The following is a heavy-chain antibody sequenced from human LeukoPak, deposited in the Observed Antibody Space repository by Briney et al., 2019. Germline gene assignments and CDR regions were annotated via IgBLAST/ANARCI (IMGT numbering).Heavy chain of an antibody. CDR1: GFTFSNAL. Sequence: GGSLRLSCAASGFTFSNALMSWVRQAPGKRLEWVSTIGGGGENTYYADSVKGRFTISRDNSRNTLYLQMKSLRAEDTAVYFCAKVLTGSQDYWGQGTLVTVSS. J-gene: IGHJ4*02. CDR3: AKVLTGSQDY. CDR2: IGGGGENT. V-gene: IGHV3-23*01. D-gene: IGHD7-27*01.